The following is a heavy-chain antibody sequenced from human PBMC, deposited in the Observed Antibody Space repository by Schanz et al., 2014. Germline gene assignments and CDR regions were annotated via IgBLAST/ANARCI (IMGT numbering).Heavy chain of an antibody. V-gene: IGHV3-9*01. CDR3: AKDGRLPYYGTGSDFDY. Sequence: EVQLVESGGVVVQPGGSLRLSCAGSGFTFDNYAMHWVRQAPGKGLEWVSSISWNSGSVAYADSVKGRFTISRDDAKNSLYLQMNSLRAGDTAVYYCAKDGRLPYYGTGSDFDYWGQGTLVAVSS. CDR2: ISWNSGSV. D-gene: IGHD3-22*01. J-gene: IGHJ4*02. CDR1: GFTFDNYA.